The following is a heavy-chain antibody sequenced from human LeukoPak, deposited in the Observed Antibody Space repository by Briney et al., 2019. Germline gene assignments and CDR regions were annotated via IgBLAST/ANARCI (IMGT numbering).Heavy chain of an antibody. D-gene: IGHD4-17*01. J-gene: IGHJ4*02. V-gene: IGHV3-74*01. CDR3: ARDFDGPRASDY. CDR1: GFTFSYFW. Sequence: GGSLRLSCAASGFTFSYFWTHWFRQTPGKGLVWVSCINTDGSYSTYADSVKGRFTISRDNVRNTLYLQVNSLRAEDSAVYYCARDFDGPRASDYWGQGISVTVSS. CDR2: INTDGSYS.